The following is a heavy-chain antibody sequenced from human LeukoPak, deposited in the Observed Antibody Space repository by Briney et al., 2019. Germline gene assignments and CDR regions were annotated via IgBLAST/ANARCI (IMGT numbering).Heavy chain of an antibody. Sequence: SETLSLNCSVSGGSINSDYWSWVRQPPGKGLEWIGYIYYSGSSTNYNPSLKSRVTISVDRSKNQFSLKLNSVTAADTAVYFCARSPGYYFDYWGQGTLVTVSS. V-gene: IGHV4-59*08. CDR3: ARSPGYYFDY. CDR1: GGSINSDY. J-gene: IGHJ4*02. CDR2: IYYSGSST.